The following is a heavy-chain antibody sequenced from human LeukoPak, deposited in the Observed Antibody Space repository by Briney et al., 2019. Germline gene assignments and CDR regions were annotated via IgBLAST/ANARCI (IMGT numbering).Heavy chain of an antibody. V-gene: IGHV4-31*03. D-gene: IGHD2-15*01. CDR3: AGSPLPCSGGSCYEFDS. J-gene: IGHJ4*02. Sequence: SETLSLTCTVSGGSISSGGYYWSWIRQHPGKGLEWIGYIYYSGSTYYNPSLKSRVTISVDTSKTQFSLKLSSVTAADTGVYYCAGSPLPCSGGSCYEFDSWGQGTLVPVSP. CDR1: GGSISSGGYY. CDR2: IYYSGST.